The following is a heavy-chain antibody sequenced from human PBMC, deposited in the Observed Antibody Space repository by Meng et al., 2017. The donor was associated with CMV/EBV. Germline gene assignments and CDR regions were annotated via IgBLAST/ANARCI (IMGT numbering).Heavy chain of an antibody. CDR2: IYYSGTT. CDR1: GGSISSGDYY. CDR3: ARLSGSGTTSTGYHYAFDS. V-gene: IGHV4-30-4*08. D-gene: IGHD3-22*01. Sequence: QAQLQEPGPGLVKPSQPLSLTCSVSGGSISSGDYYWSWIRQPPGKGLEWIGYIYYSGTTYYNPSLESRVTISVDTSKNQFSLNLSSVTAADTAVYYCARLSGSGTTSTGYHYAFDSWGQGTLVTVSS. J-gene: IGHJ4*02.